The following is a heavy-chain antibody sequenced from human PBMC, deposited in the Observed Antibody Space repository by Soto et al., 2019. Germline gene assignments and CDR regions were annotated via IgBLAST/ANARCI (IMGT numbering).Heavy chain of an antibody. J-gene: IGHJ6*02. V-gene: IGHV3-13*04. CDR3: ARHRGNYGMDV. CDR1: GFTFSSYD. CDR2: IGTAGDT. Sequence: EVQLVESGGGLVQPGGSLRLSCAASGFTFSSYDMHWVRQATGKGLEWVSAIGTAGDTYYPGSVKGRFTISRENAKNSLYLQMNSLRAGDTAVYYCARHRGNYGMDVWGQGTTVTVSS. D-gene: IGHD3-10*01.